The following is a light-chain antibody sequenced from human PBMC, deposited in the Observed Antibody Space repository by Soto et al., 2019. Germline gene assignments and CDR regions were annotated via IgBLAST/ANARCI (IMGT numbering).Light chain of an antibody. CDR3: QQRSNWPPIT. J-gene: IGKJ5*01. CDR1: QTVVKNY. Sequence: IVLTQSPGTLSLSPGEVATLSFSASQTVVKNYLAWYQQRPGQAPRLLIYDASTRATCIPARFSGSGSGTDFTLTISSLEPEDFAVYYCQQRSNWPPITFGQGTRLEIK. V-gene: IGKV3-11*01. CDR2: DAS.